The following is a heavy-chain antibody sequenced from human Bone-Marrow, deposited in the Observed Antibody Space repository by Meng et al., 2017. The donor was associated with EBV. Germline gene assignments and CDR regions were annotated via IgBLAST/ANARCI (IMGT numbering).Heavy chain of an antibody. CDR3: ARGRGYSSPNFDY. CDR2: INHSGST. Sequence: QKWRAGMLHPSEAPSVTCAGYGGSFSGYYWSWIRQPPGKGLEWIGEINHSGSTNYNPSLKSRVTISVDTSKNQFSLKLSSVTAADTAVYYCARGRGYSSPNFDYWGQGTLVTVSS. D-gene: IGHD6-13*01. V-gene: IGHV4-34*01. CDR1: GGSFSGYY. J-gene: IGHJ4*02.